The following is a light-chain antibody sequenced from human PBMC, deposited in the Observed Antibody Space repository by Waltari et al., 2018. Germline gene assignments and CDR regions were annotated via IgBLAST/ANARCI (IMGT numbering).Light chain of an antibody. J-gene: IGKJ4*01. CDR3: QQYDNHPPS. V-gene: IGKV1-33*01. CDR1: QDISTY. CDR2: DAS. Sequence: DIQSTQSPSPPSALFGDSVPITCQASQDISTYLNWYQHKPGRDPRLLIYDASNLQTGVSSRFRVSGSGTDFTFTITSLQPEDIASYYCQQYDNHPPSFGGGTKIDIK.